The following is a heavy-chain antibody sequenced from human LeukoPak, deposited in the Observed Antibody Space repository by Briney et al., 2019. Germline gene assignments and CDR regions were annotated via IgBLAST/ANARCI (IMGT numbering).Heavy chain of an antibody. CDR1: GFTFSAYY. V-gene: IGHV3-11*01. CDR3: ARVGPPAASKGYWYFEL. CDR2: NNTSSYTK. D-gene: IGHD6-13*01. J-gene: IGHJ2*01. Sequence: GGSLRLSCAASGFTFSAYYVSWIRQAPGKGLEWVSYNNTSSYTKYYADSGRGPISVSRDNAKNSLYLRIDSPAAEDATVCYCARVGPPAASKGYWYFELWGRGTLVTVSS.